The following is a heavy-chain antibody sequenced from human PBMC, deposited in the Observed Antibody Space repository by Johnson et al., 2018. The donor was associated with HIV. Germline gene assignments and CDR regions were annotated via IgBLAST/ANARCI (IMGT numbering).Heavy chain of an antibody. CDR3: ARVGQKLVPVPRGAFDI. V-gene: IGHV3-30*02. Sequence: VQLVESGGGVVQPGGSLRLSCEASGFTFSSYDMHWVRQAPVRGLEWVAFIRYDGSYKNYVDSAKGRFTISRDNSKNTLYLQMNSLRAEDTAVYYCARVGQKLVPVPRGAFDIWGQGTMVTVSS. CDR1: GFTFSSYD. D-gene: IGHD6-6*01. CDR2: IRYDGSYK. J-gene: IGHJ3*02.